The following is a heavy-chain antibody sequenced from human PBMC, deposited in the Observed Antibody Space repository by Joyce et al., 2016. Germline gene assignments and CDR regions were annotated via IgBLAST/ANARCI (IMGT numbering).Heavy chain of an antibody. D-gene: IGHD6-19*01. V-gene: IGHV4-34*02. CDR3: ARSQWLAPLMY. J-gene: IGHJ4*02. CDR2: ITNSGAT. CDR1: SGPFSGFF. Sequence: QVQLQQWGAGLLKTSETLSLTCAVYSGPFSGFFWSWVRQPPVKGLEWIGDITNSGATHYNPSLKSRLTMSVDTSRKEFSLKLSSVTVADTAIYYCARSQWLAPLMYWGQGTPVTVSS.